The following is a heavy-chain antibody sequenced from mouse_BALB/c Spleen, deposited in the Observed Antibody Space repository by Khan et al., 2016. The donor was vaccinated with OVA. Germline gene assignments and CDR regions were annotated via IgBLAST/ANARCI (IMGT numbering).Heavy chain of an antibody. CDR3: ARQKYYGYALDY. J-gene: IGHJ4*01. D-gene: IGHD1-1*01. V-gene: IGHV3-2*02. Sequence: EVQLQESGPGLVKPSQSLSLTCTVTGYSITSNYAWSWIRQFPGNKLEWMGYISSSGSTSYNPSLKSRISVTRDTSANQFFLYLNSVTTEDTATYYCARQKYYGYALDYWGQGASVTVSS. CDR2: ISSSGST. CDR1: GYSITSNYA.